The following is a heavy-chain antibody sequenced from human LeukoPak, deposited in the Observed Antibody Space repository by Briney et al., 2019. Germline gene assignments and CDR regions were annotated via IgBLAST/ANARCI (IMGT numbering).Heavy chain of an antibody. Sequence: SETLSLTCTVSGGSIRGLYWSWIRQPPGKGLEWIGYIYYTGSTRYNPSLKSRLTISVDTSKNQFSLKLSSVTAADTAVYYCARTGYCSGGSCFPGWFDPWGQGTLVTVSS. J-gene: IGHJ5*02. CDR3: ARTGYCSGGSCFPGWFDP. CDR2: IYYTGST. D-gene: IGHD2-15*01. V-gene: IGHV4-59*01. CDR1: GGSIRGLY.